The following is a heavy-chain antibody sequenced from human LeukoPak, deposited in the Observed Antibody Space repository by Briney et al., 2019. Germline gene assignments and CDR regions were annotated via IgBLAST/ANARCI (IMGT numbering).Heavy chain of an antibody. CDR1: GGSISSYY. V-gene: IGHV4-59*01. J-gene: IGHJ5*02. CDR2: IYYSGST. CDR3: ARGLILGNWFDP. Sequence: PSETLSLTCTVSGGSISSYYWSWIRQPPGKGLEWIGYIYYSGSTNYNPSLKSRVTISVDTSKNQFSLKLSSVTAADTAVYYCARGLILGNWFDPWGQGTLVTVSS. D-gene: IGHD1-26*01.